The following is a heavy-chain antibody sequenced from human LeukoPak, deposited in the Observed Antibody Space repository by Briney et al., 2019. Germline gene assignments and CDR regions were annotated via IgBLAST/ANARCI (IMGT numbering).Heavy chain of an antibody. Sequence: PGGSLRLSCAASGFTFSSYAMHWVRQAPGKGLEWVAVISYDGSNKYYADSVKGRFTISRDNSKNTLYLQMNSLRAEDTAVYYCARDRAREGYGDYWYYWGQGTLVTVSS. CDR3: ARDRAREGYGDYWYY. D-gene: IGHD4-17*01. CDR1: GFTFSSYA. CDR2: ISYDGSNK. V-gene: IGHV3-30-3*01. J-gene: IGHJ4*02.